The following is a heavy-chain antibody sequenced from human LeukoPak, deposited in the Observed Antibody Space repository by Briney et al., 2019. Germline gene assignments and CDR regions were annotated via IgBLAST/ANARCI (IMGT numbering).Heavy chain of an antibody. CDR2: ISSSSSYI. Sequence: GGSLRLSCAASGFTFSSYSMNWVRQAPGKGLEWVSSISSSSSYIYYADSVKGRFTISRDNAKNSLYLQMNSLRAEDTAVYYCAREFHYDSSGPLGHFDYWGQGTLVTVSS. V-gene: IGHV3-21*01. CDR1: GFTFSSYS. D-gene: IGHD3-22*01. J-gene: IGHJ4*02. CDR3: AREFHYDSSGPLGHFDY.